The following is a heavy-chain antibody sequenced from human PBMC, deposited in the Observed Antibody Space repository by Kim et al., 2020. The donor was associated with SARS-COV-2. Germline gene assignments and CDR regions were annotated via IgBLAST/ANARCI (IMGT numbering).Heavy chain of an antibody. Sequence: GGSLRLSCAASGFTFNNFPMNWVRQAPGKGLEWLSYISGGGDGIYYAVSVKGRFTISRDNAKNSLYLQMNSLRDEDTAFYYCAKDDESGWYSVSWGKGTMVTVSS. V-gene: IGHV3-48*02. J-gene: IGHJ5*02. CDR2: ISGGGDGI. CDR3: AKDDESGWYSVS. D-gene: IGHD6-19*01. CDR1: GFTFNNFP.